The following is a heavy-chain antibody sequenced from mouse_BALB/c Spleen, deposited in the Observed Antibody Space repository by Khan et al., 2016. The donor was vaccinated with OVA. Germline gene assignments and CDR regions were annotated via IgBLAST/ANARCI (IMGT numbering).Heavy chain of an antibody. CDR1: GYAFSSYW. D-gene: IGHD2-2*01. Sequence: QVQLQQSGAELVRPGSSVKISCKASGYAFSSYWMNWVKQRPGQGPEWIGQIYPGDGDSNYNGKFRAQATLTADKSSSTAYIQLNSLSSEDSAVYFCARGYGYWYFDVWGAGTTVTVSS. J-gene: IGHJ1*01. CDR2: IYPGDGDS. V-gene: IGHV1-80*01. CDR3: ARGYGYWYFDV.